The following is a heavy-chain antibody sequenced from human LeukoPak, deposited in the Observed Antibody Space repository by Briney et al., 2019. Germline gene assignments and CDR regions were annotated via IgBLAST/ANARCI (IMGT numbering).Heavy chain of an antibody. D-gene: IGHD2-21*02. CDR1: GGTFSSYA. V-gene: IGHV1-69*01. J-gene: IGHJ4*02. Sequence: SSVKVSCKASGGTFSSYAISWVRQAPGQGLEWMGGIIPIFGTANYAQKFQGRVTITADESTSTAYMELSSLRSEDTAVYYCAREPCGGDCYRRKYYFDYWGQGTLVTVSS. CDR3: AREPCGGDCYRRKYYFDY. CDR2: IIPIFGTA.